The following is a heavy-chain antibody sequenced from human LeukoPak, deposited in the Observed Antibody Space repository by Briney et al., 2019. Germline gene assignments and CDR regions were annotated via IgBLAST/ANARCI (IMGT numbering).Heavy chain of an antibody. CDR1: GFTFSNYW. Sequence: GGSLSLSCAASGFTFSNYWMSWVRQAPGKGLEWVANIKQDGSEKYYVDSVKGRFTISRDNAKNSLYLQMNSLRAEDTAVYYCARDGELGGFDPWGQGTLVTVSS. J-gene: IGHJ5*02. D-gene: IGHD2-21*01. CDR3: ARDGELGGFDP. CDR2: IKQDGSEK. V-gene: IGHV3-7*01.